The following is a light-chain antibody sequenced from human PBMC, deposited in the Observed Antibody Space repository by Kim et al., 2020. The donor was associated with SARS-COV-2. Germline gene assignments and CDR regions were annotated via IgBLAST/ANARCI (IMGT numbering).Light chain of an antibody. J-gene: IGLJ1*01. Sequence: QSSAISFTGTSSDIVAYRYVSWYQQHPGKAPKLMMYDINNRPSGVSDRFSGSKSGNTASLTISGLQAEDEADYYCSSYTSSSALYVFGSGTKVTVL. CDR2: DIN. CDR3: SSYTSSSALYV. CDR1: SSDIVAYRY. V-gene: IGLV2-14*03.